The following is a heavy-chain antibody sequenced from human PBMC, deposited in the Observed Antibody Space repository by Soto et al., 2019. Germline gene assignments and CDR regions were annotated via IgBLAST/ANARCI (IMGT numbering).Heavy chain of an antibody. V-gene: IGHV4-59*08. CDR1: GGSISSYY. CDR3: ARTLEYYYGSGSYYNGNWFDP. J-gene: IGHJ5*02. CDR2: IYYSGST. Sequence: PSETLSLTCTVSGGSISSYYWSWIRQPPGKGLEWIGYIYYSGSTNYNPSLKSRVTISVDTSKNQFSLKLSSVTAADTAVYYCARTLEYYYGSGSYYNGNWFDPWGQGTLVTVSS. D-gene: IGHD3-10*01.